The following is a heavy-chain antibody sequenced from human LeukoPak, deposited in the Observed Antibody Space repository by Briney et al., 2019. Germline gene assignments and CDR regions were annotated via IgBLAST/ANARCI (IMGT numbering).Heavy chain of an antibody. CDR1: GFTPSSYW. Sequence: PGGSLRLSRAASGFTPSSYWMHSVRQVPGKGLLCVSRINSDGSTISYADSVNGRFTISRDNSKNTLYLQMDRLRAEDTAIYFCAKTSRRSSNYDSPYDYWGQGTLVTVSS. CDR3: AKTSRRSSNYDSPYDY. J-gene: IGHJ4*02. V-gene: IGHV3-74*01. D-gene: IGHD4-11*01. CDR2: INSDGSTI.